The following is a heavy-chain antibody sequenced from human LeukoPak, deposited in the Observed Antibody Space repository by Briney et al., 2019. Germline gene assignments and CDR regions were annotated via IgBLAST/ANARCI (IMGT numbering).Heavy chain of an antibody. D-gene: IGHD2-15*01. Sequence: GGSLRLSCAASGFTFDDYAMHWVRQAPGKGLEWVSGISWNSGSIGYADSVKGRFTISRDNAKNSLFLQMNSPRAEDTAVYYCATVLSYCSGGNCYSGGLDYMDVWGKGTTVTISS. CDR3: ATVLSYCSGGNCYSGGLDYMDV. CDR2: ISWNSGSI. J-gene: IGHJ6*03. CDR1: GFTFDDYA. V-gene: IGHV3-9*01.